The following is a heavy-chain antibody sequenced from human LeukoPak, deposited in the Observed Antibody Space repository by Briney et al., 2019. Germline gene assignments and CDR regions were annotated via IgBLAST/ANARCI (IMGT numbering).Heavy chain of an antibody. D-gene: IGHD4-17*01. Sequence: PSETLSLTCTVSGGSISSYYWSWIRQPPGKGLEWIGYIYYSGSTNYNPSLKSRVTISVDTSKNLFSLKLSSVTAADTAVYYCARLDYGDYVSPWFDPWGQGTLVTVSS. J-gene: IGHJ5*02. CDR1: GGSISSYY. V-gene: IGHV4-59*08. CDR2: IYYSGST. CDR3: ARLDYGDYVSPWFDP.